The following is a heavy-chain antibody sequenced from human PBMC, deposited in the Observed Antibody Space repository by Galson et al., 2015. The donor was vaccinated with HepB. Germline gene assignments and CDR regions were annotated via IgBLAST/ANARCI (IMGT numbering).Heavy chain of an antibody. CDR1: GYTLTELS. CDR3: ATWTYTMVRGVIDYYMDV. Sequence: SVKVSCKVSGYTLTELSMHWVRQAPGKGLEWMGGFDPEDGETIYAQKFQGRVTMTEDTSTDTAYMELSSLRSEDTAVYYCATWTYTMVRGVIDYYMDVWGKGTTVTVSS. V-gene: IGHV1-24*01. D-gene: IGHD3-10*01. CDR2: FDPEDGET. J-gene: IGHJ6*03.